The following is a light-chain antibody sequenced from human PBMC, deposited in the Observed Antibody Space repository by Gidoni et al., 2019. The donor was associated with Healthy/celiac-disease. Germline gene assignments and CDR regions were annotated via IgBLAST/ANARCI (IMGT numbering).Light chain of an antibody. CDR2: GKN. J-gene: IGLJ2*01. CDR1: SLRSDY. V-gene: IGLV3-19*01. Sequence: SSELTQDPAVAVALGQTVRITCQGDSLRSDYASWYQQKPGQAPVLVIYGKNNRPSGIPDRFSGSRSGNPASLTITGAQAEDEADYYCNSRDSSGNHVVFGGGPKLTVL. CDR3: NSRDSSGNHVV.